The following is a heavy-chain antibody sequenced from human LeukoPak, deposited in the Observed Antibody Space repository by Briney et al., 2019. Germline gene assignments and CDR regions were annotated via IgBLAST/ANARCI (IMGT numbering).Heavy chain of an antibody. CDR1: GGTFSSYA. CDR2: IIPIFGTA. V-gene: IGHV1-69*13. J-gene: IGHJ5*02. Sequence: SVKVSCKASGGTFSSYAISWVRQAPGQGLEWMGGIIPIFGTANYAQKFQGRVTITADESTSTAYMELSSLRSEDTAVYYCAREGSRPSYDSSGYYAPWGQGTLVTVSS. D-gene: IGHD3-22*01. CDR3: AREGSRPSYDSSGYYAP.